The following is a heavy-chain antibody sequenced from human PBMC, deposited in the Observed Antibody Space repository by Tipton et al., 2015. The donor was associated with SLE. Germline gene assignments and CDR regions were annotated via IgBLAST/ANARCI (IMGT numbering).Heavy chain of an antibody. J-gene: IGHJ4*02. CDR3: ARYQGAVAIDY. Sequence: TLSLTCTVSGGSISSYYWSWIRQPPGKGLEWIGEINHSGSTNYNPSLKSRVTISVDTSKNQFSLKLSSVTAADTAVYYCARYQGAVAIDYWGQGTLVTVSS. CDR2: INHSGST. V-gene: IGHV4-34*01. CDR1: GGSISSYY. D-gene: IGHD6-19*01.